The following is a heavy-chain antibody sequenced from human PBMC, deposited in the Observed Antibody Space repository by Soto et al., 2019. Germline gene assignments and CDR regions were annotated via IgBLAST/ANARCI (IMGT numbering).Heavy chain of an antibody. CDR3: ARDPQTYYYDSSGYFDY. CDR2: INPSGGST. V-gene: IGHV1-46*01. Sequence: GASVKVSCKASGYTFTSYYMNWVRQAPGQGLEWMGIINPSGGSTSYAQKFQGRVTMTRDTSTSTVYMELSSLRSEDTAVYYCARDPQTYYYDSSGYFDYWGQGTLVTVSS. J-gene: IGHJ4*02. D-gene: IGHD3-22*01. CDR1: GYTFTSYY.